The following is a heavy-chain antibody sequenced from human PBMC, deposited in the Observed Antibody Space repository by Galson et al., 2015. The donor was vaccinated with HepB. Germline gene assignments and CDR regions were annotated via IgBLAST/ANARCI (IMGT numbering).Heavy chain of an antibody. CDR3: ARGPYYDYIWGRYRTHNPRTEYSFVY. Sequence: LRLSCAASEFSLSYYWMIWVRQAPGEGLEWIGEINQSGRTNYNPSLKSRVTISEDSSKNQFSLKLSSVTAADTAVYYCARGPYYDYIWGRYRTHNPRTEYSFVYWGQGSLVIVSS. D-gene: IGHD3-16*02. CDR2: INQSGRT. CDR1: EFSLSYYW. J-gene: IGHJ4*02. V-gene: IGHV4-34*01.